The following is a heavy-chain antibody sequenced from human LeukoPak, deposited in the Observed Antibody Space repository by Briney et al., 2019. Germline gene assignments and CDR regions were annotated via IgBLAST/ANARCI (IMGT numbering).Heavy chain of an antibody. D-gene: IGHD4-11*01. J-gene: IGHJ4*02. CDR3: AKDYDYSNLLYFDY. CDR2: ISSSSSYI. CDR1: GFTFSSYS. V-gene: IGHV3-21*04. Sequence: PGGSLRLSCAASGFTFSSYSMNWVRQAPGKGLEWVSSISSSSSYIYYADSVKGRFTISRDNAKNTLYLQMNSLRAEDTAVYYCAKDYDYSNLLYFDYWGQGTLVTVSS.